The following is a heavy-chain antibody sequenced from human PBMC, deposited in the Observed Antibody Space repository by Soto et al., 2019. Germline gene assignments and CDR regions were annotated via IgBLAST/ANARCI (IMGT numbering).Heavy chain of an antibody. CDR1: GVTFSSYA. CDR3: AKEADISGYYPDY. CDR2: ISGSGGST. Sequence: GGSLRLSCAASGVTFSSYAMSWVRQATGKGLEWVSVISGSGGSTHYADSVKGRSTISRDNSKNTLHLQVNSLRGEDTAVYYCAKEADISGYYPDYWGQGTQVTVSS. V-gene: IGHV3-23*01. D-gene: IGHD3-22*01. J-gene: IGHJ4*02.